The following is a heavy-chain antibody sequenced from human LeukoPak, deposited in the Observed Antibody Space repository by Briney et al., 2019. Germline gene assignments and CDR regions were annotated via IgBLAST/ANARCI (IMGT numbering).Heavy chain of an antibody. V-gene: IGHV1-2*04. Sequence: AASVKVSCKTSGYTFTGYYRHWVRQAPGQGLEWMGWINPNSGGTNYAQKFQGWVTMTRDTSISTAYMELSRLRSDDTAVYYCARGSSSWYAGEYGMYVWGQGTTVTVSS. J-gene: IGHJ6*02. D-gene: IGHD6-13*01. CDR2: INPNSGGT. CDR1: GYTFTGYY. CDR3: ARGSSSWYAGEYGMYV.